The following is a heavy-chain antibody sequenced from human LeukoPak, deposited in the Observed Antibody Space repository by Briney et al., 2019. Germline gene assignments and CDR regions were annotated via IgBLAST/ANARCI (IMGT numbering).Heavy chain of an antibody. Sequence: SETLSLTCTVSGGSISSSSYYWGWIRQPPGKGLEWIGSIYYSGSTYYNPSLKSRVTISVDTSKNQFSLKLSSVTAADTAVYYCARSPFDYGDYGVAFDIWGQGTMVTVSS. CDR2: IYYSGST. CDR3: ARSPFDYGDYGVAFDI. J-gene: IGHJ3*02. D-gene: IGHD4-17*01. V-gene: IGHV4-39*01. CDR1: GGSISSSSYY.